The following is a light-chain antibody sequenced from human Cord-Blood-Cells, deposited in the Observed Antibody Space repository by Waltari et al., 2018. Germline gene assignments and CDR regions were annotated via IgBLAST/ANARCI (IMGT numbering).Light chain of an antibody. CDR2: DVS. J-gene: IGLJ2*01. CDR3: CSYAGSFHVV. CDR1: SSDVGGYNY. Sequence: QSALTQPRSVSGSPGQSVTISCTGTSSDVGGYNYVSWYQQHPGKAPKLMIYDVSKRPSGFPDRFSGSKSGNTASLTISGLQAEDEADYYCCSYAGSFHVVFGGGTKLTVL. V-gene: IGLV2-11*01.